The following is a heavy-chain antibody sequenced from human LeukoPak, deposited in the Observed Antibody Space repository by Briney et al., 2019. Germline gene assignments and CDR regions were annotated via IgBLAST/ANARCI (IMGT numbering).Heavy chain of an antibody. V-gene: IGHV3-23*01. CDR3: ANSVRGWYTFDY. D-gene: IGHD6-19*01. CDR1: GFTFNNYA. Sequence: GGSLRISCAASGFTFNNYAMSCVRQAPGKGLEWVSTISGSGVNTYYADSVKGRFTISRDNSKNTLYLQMNSLRAEDTAVYYCANSVRGWYTFDYWGQGTLVTVSS. J-gene: IGHJ4*02. CDR2: ISGSGVNT.